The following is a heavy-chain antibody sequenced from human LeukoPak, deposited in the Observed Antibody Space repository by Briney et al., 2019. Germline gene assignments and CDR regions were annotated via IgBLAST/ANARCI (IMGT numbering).Heavy chain of an antibody. Sequence: GGSLRLSCAASGFTFSSYVMSWVRQAPGKGLEWVSAISGSGGSTYYADSVKGRFTISRDNSKNTLYLQMNSLRAEDTAVYYCATVTYYYDSSGPYSDYWGQGTLVTVSS. CDR3: ATVTYYYDSSGPYSDY. CDR2: ISGSGGST. D-gene: IGHD3-22*01. J-gene: IGHJ4*02. CDR1: GFTFSSYV. V-gene: IGHV3-23*01.